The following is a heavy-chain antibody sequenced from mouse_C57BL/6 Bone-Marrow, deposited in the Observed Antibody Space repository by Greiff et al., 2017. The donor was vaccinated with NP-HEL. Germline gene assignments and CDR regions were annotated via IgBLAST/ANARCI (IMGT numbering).Heavy chain of an antibody. Sequence: QVQLQQPGAELVKPGASVKLSCKASGYTFTSYWMHWVKQRPGQGLEWIGMIHPNSGSTNYNEKFKSKATLTVDKSSSTAYMQLSSLTTEDSAVYYCARSLWRGFAYWGQGTLVTVSA. CDR2: IHPNSGST. V-gene: IGHV1-64*01. D-gene: IGHD1-1*02. J-gene: IGHJ3*01. CDR3: ARSLWRGFAY. CDR1: GYTFTSYW.